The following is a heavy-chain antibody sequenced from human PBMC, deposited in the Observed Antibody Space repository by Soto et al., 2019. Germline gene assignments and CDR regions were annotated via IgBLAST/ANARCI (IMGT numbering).Heavy chain of an antibody. Sequence: GGSLRLSCRGSGFTFSNSWMHWVRHTPGKGLVWVSRINNDGSNAAYADSVKGRFTISRDNAKDSLYLHLNSLRVGETAVYYCARYGTRGDWWGLGTQVTVSS. V-gene: IGHV3-74*01. D-gene: IGHD2-8*01. J-gene: IGHJ5*01. CDR3: ARYGTRGDW. CDR1: GFTFSNSW. CDR2: INNDGSNA.